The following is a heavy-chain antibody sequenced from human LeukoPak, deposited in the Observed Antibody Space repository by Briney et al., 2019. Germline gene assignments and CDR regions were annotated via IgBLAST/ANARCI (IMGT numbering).Heavy chain of an antibody. CDR3: ERGLAISPYYYYYMDV. CDR2: IYYSGST. J-gene: IGHJ6*03. CDR1: GGSISSGDYY. Sequence: SETLSLTCTVSGGSISSGDYYWSWIGQPPGKGLEWIGYIYYSGSTYYNPSLKSRVTISVDTSKNQFSLKLSSVTAADTAVYYCERGLAISPYYYYYMDVWGKGTTVTVSS. V-gene: IGHV4-30-4*08. D-gene: IGHD3-3*01.